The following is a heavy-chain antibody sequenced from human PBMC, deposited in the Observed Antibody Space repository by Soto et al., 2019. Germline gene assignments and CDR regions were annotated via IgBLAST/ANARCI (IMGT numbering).Heavy chain of an antibody. Sequence: PSETLSLTCTVSGGSISSGDYYWSWIRQPPGKGLEWIGYIYYSGSTYYNPSLKSRVTISVDTSKNQFSLKLSSVTAADTAVYYCARDLRRGGTYYYYYYGMDVWGQGTTVTVSS. CDR1: GGSISSGDYY. J-gene: IGHJ6*02. CDR2: IYYSGST. CDR3: ARDLRRGGTYYYYYYGMDV. D-gene: IGHD2-15*01. V-gene: IGHV4-30-4*01.